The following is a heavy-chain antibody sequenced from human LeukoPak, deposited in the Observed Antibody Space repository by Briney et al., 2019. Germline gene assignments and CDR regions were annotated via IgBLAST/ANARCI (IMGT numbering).Heavy chain of an antibody. D-gene: IGHD6-13*01. J-gene: IGHJ4*02. Sequence: GGSLRLSCAASGFTFSSYSMNWVRQAPGKGLEWVSSISSSSSYIYYADSVKGRFTISRDNAKNSLYLQMNSRRAEDTAVYYCARASSWYYFDYWGQGTLVTVSS. CDR3: ARASSWYYFDY. CDR1: GFTFSSYS. V-gene: IGHV3-21*01. CDR2: ISSSSSYI.